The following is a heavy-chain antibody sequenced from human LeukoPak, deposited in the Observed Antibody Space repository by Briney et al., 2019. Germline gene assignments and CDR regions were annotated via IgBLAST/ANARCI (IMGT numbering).Heavy chain of an antibody. J-gene: IGHJ4*02. D-gene: IGHD1-1*01. CDR2: ISGDSTYI. Sequence: GRSLRLSCAASGFTFASYSMNWVRQAPGKGLEWVSSISGDSTYIYNAGSVKGRFTISRDNAQASLYLQMNSVRADDTAVYYCARVSGRLERQSDLDYWGQGTLVIVSS. V-gene: IGHV3-21*01. CDR3: ARVSGRLERQSDLDY. CDR1: GFTFASYS.